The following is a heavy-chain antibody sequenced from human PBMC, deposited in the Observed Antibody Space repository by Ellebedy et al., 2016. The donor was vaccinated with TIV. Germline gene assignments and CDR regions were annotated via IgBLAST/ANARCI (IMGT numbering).Heavy chain of an antibody. D-gene: IGHD3-3*01. CDR1: GGSISSGSYY. Sequence: SETLSLTXTVSGGSISSGSYYWSWIRQPAGKGLEWIGRIYTSGSTNYNPSLKSRVTMSVDTSKNQFSLKLSSVTAADTAVYYCARDQVGGNYDFWSGYYYYYMDVWGKGTTVTVSS. CDR2: IYTSGST. J-gene: IGHJ6*03. V-gene: IGHV4-61*02. CDR3: ARDQVGGNYDFWSGYYYYYMDV.